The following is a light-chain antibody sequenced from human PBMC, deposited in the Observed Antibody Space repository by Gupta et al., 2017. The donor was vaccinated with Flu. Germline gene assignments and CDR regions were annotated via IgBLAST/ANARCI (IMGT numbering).Light chain of an antibody. V-gene: IGLV2-8*01. J-gene: IGLJ3*02. CDR2: EVS. CDR1: SSDVGGYNY. Sequence: SVTISCTGTSSDVGGYNYVSWYQQHPGEAPKLMIYEVSKRPSGVPDRFSGSKSGNTASLTVSGLQAEDEANDYCSSYAGSNNWVFGGGTKLTVL. CDR3: SSYAGSNNWV.